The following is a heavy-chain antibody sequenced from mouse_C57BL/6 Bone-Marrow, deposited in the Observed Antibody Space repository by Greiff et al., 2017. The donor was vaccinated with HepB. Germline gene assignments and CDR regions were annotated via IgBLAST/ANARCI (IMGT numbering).Heavy chain of an antibody. CDR3: ARHEGWLWFAY. V-gene: IGHV5-12*01. CDR1: GFTFSDYY. CDR2: ISNGGGST. J-gene: IGHJ3*01. D-gene: IGHD2-3*01. Sequence: DVHLVESGGGLVQPGGSLKLSCAASGFTFSDYYMYWVRQTPEKRLEWVAYISNGGGSTYYPDTVKGRFTISRDNAKNTLYLQMSRLKSEDTAMYYCARHEGWLWFAYWGQGTLVTVSA.